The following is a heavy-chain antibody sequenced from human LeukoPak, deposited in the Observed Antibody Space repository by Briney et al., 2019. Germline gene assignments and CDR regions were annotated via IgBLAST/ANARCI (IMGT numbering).Heavy chain of an antibody. V-gene: IGHV3-30-3*01. J-gene: IGHJ4*02. CDR3: ARSYYYDSSGYQKWDY. CDR1: GFTFNTYA. D-gene: IGHD3-22*01. CDR2: ILYDGNNK. Sequence: GGSLRLSCAASGFTFNTYAMHWVRQTPGRGLEWVAVILYDGNNKYYRDSVKGRFTISRDNSKNTLYLQMNSLRAEDTAVYYCARSYYYDSSGYQKWDYWGQGTLVTVSS.